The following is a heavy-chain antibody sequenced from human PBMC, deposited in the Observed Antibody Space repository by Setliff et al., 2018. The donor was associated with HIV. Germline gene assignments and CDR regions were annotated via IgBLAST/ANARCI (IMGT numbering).Heavy chain of an antibody. CDR1: GYTFTDYF. Sequence: ASVKVSCKASGYTFTDYFIHWVRQAPGQGLEWLGWISPNNGDTTIPQRFQGRVTLTEDTSTKTAYMELSNLKSEDTALYYCAVGGASSTDHLSSFSERSLYILDSWGQGTLVTVSS. CDR3: AVGGASSTDHLSSFSERSLYILDS. J-gene: IGHJ4*02. V-gene: IGHV1-2*02. D-gene: IGHD1-26*01. CDR2: ISPNNGDT.